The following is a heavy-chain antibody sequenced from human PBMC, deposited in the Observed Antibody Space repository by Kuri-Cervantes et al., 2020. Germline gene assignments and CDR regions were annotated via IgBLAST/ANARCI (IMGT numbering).Heavy chain of an antibody. CDR2: IKQDGSEN. D-gene: IGHD7-27*01. V-gene: IGHV3-7*01. CDR1: EFTFSNYW. CDR3: AREGAGWGRGMDV. J-gene: IGHJ6*04. Sequence: GSLRLSCAASEFTFSNYWMSWVRQAPGKGLEWVANIKQDGSENYYVDSMKGRVTISRDNAKNSLYLEMNSLRAEDTAVYYCAREGAGWGRGMDVWGKGTTVTVSS.